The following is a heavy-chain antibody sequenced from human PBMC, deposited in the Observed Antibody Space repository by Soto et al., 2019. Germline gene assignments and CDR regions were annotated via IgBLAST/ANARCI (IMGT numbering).Heavy chain of an antibody. CDR3: AGMPYTSGLRFDP. Sequence: PGESLKISCQGSGYRFNDYWISWVRQMPGKGLEWMGRIDPSDSQIKYSPSFQGHITISSDKSFSTAYLEWKSLKAADTAVYFCAGMPYTSGLRFDPWGPGTLVTVSS. J-gene: IGHJ5*02. CDR2: IDPSDSQI. D-gene: IGHD6-19*01. V-gene: IGHV5-10-1*01. CDR1: GYRFNDYW.